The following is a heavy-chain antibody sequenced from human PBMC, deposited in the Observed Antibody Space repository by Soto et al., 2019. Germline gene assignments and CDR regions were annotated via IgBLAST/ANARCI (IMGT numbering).Heavy chain of an antibody. Sequence: ASVKVSCKVSGYTLTELSMHWVRQAPGKGLEWMGGFDPEDGETIYAEKFQGRVTMTEDTSTDTAYMELSSLRSEDTAVYYCATDVKGYCSGGSCSDIDFQHWGQGTLVTVSS. CDR2: FDPEDGET. D-gene: IGHD2-15*01. J-gene: IGHJ1*01. V-gene: IGHV1-24*01. CDR1: GYTLTELS. CDR3: ATDVKGYCSGGSCSDIDFQH.